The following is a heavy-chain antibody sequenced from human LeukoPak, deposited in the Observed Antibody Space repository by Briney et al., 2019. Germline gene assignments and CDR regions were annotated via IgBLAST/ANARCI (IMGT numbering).Heavy chain of an antibody. V-gene: IGHV3-7*01. Sequence: PLGTLRLSCVASGMTPCNVWMSCGAQAPGQEVKWWANIKQAGGEIDYADSVKGRFTISKDNAKNSLYVQMNSLRADDTAIYYCASAWREIIFDHWGQGTLVTVSS. CDR2: IKQAGGEI. D-gene: IGHD1-26*01. J-gene: IGHJ4*02. CDR1: GMTPCNVW. CDR3: ASAWREIIFDH.